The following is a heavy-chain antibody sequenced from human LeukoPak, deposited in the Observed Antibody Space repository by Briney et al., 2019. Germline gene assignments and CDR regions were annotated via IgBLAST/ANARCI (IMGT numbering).Heavy chain of an antibody. V-gene: IGHV3-53*04. Sequence: PGGSLRLSCVASGFTVSSNYMSWVRQAPGEGLEWVSVIYSAGNTYYADSVKGRFTISRHNSKNTLYLQMNSLRVEDTAVYYCVRGGTPGYSSGRIDYWGQGTLVTVSS. CDR3: VRGGTPGYSSGRIDY. D-gene: IGHD6-19*01. J-gene: IGHJ4*02. CDR2: IYSAGNT. CDR1: GFTVSSNY.